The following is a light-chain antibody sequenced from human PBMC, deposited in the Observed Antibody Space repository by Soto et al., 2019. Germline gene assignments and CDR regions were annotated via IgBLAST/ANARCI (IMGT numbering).Light chain of an antibody. J-gene: IGLJ1*01. CDR1: SSDVGGYNY. CDR2: EVN. CDR3: TTYAGGNNV. Sequence: QYALTQPPSASGSPGQSVTISCTGTSSDVGGYNYVSWYQQHPGKVPKLMVYEVNNRPSGVPDRFSGSKSGNTASLTVSGLQAEDEADYYCTTYAGGNNVFGTGTKLTVL. V-gene: IGLV2-8*01.